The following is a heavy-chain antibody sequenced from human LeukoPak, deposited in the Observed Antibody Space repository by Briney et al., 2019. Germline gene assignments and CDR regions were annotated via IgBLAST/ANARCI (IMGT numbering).Heavy chain of an antibody. D-gene: IGHD3-9*01. Sequence: SGGSLTLSCALSRFTFSSYSMNWVRHAPEKGLEWVSSISSRSSYIYYADSVKGRFTISRDNAKNSLYLQMNSLRAEDTAVYYCARDLPSGYRPFYSCGQGTLVTVSS. CDR2: ISSRSSYI. CDR3: ARDLPSGYRPFYS. CDR1: RFTFSSYS. V-gene: IGHV3-21*01. J-gene: IGHJ4*02.